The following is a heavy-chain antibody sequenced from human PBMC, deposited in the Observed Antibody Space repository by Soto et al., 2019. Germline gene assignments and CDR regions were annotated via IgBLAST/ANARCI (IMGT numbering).Heavy chain of an antibody. J-gene: IGHJ6*02. CDR1: GFTFSSYR. D-gene: IGHD3-10*01. Sequence: PGGSLRLSCASSGFTFSSYRMHWVRQAPGKGLEWVAVIWYDGSNKYYADSVKGRFTISRDNSKNTLYLQMNSLRAEDTAVYYCARSLRGSGGYYYYGMDVWGQGTTVTVSS. CDR3: ARSLRGSGGYYYYGMDV. V-gene: IGHV3-33*01. CDR2: IWYDGSNK.